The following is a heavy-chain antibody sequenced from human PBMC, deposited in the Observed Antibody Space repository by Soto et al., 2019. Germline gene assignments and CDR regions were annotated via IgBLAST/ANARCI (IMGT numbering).Heavy chain of an antibody. J-gene: IGHJ3*02. V-gene: IGHV3-23*01. CDR1: GFTFSSYA. Sequence: GGSLRLSCAASGFTFSSYAMSWVRQAPGKGLEWVSVISGSGGSTYYADSVKGRFTISRDNSKNTLYLQMNSLRAEDTAVYYCAKAYYDILTGYYPWDAFDIWGQGTMVTVSS. D-gene: IGHD3-9*01. CDR2: ISGSGGST. CDR3: AKAYYDILTGYYPWDAFDI.